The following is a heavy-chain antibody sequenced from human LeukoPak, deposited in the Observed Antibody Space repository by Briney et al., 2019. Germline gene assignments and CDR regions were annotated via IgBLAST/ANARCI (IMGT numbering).Heavy chain of an antibody. Sequence: PSETLSLTCTVSGGSIGGYYWSWIRQPPGKGLEWIGYIYYSGSTKYNPSLTSRVTISVDTSKNQFSLKLTSVTAADTAVYYCARYNILTASDYWGQGILVTASS. D-gene: IGHD3-9*01. CDR1: GGSIGGYY. CDR2: IYYSGST. J-gene: IGHJ4*02. V-gene: IGHV4-59*01. CDR3: ARYNILTASDY.